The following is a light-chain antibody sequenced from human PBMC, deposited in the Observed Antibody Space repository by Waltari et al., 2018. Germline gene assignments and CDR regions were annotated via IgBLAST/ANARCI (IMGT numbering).Light chain of an antibody. CDR2: DAS. V-gene: IGKV3-11*01. Sequence: EIVLTQSPATLSLSQGERATLSCRASQSISSYLAWYQPKPGQAPRLLIYDASTRAAGIPARFSGSGSVTDFTLTISSLEPEDFALYYCQQRSTSFTFGPGTRVDVK. J-gene: IGKJ3*01. CDR1: QSISSY. CDR3: QQRSTSFT.